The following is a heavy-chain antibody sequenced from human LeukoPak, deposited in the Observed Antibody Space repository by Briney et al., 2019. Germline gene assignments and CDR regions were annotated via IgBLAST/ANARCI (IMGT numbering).Heavy chain of an antibody. Sequence: GGSLRLSCAASGFTFSPYAMIWVRHAAGKGLEWVSVIGGSGSYTYYADSVKGRFPISRDNSKDTLYLQMTSLRPEDTAVYYCARDWYDYWGQGTLVTVSS. CDR1: GFTFSPYA. CDR2: IGGSGSYT. V-gene: IGHV3-23*01. J-gene: IGHJ4*02. CDR3: ARDWYDY. D-gene: IGHD6-13*01.